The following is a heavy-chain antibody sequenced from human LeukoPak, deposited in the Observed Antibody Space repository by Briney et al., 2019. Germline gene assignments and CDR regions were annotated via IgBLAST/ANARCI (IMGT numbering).Heavy chain of an antibody. V-gene: IGHV3-21*04. D-gene: IGHD2-15*01. CDR2: ISSSSSYI. J-gene: IGHJ6*03. CDR1: GFTFSSYS. Sequence: GGSLRLSCAASGFTFSSYSMNWVRQAPGKGLEWVSSISSSSSYIYYADSVKGRFTISRDNAKNSLYLQMNSLRAEDTAVYYCARTSHCSGGSCYSIYYYMDVWGKGTTATVSS. CDR3: ARTSHCSGGSCYSIYYYMDV.